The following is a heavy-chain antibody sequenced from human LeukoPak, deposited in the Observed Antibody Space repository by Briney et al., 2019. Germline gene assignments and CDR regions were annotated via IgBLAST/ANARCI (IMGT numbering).Heavy chain of an antibody. V-gene: IGHV1-8*02. Sequence: ASVKVSCKASGGTFDIYTINWVRQATGQGLEWMGWMNPNSGNTGYAQKFQGRVTMTRNTSISTAYMELSSLRSEDTAVYYCARGRPGAAAWTYCYGSGSFMVAFDIWAKGQWSPSLQ. CDR1: GGTFDIYT. CDR3: ARGRPGAAAWTYCYGSGSFMVAFDI. J-gene: IGHJ3*02. D-gene: IGHD3-10*01. CDR2: MNPNSGNT.